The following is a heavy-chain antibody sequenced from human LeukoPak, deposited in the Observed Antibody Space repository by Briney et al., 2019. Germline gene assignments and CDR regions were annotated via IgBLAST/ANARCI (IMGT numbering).Heavy chain of an antibody. CDR3: AKDCDPYDSSGYFDY. CDR2: ISGSGGST. D-gene: IGHD3-22*01. J-gene: IGHJ4*02. V-gene: IGHV3-23*01. Sequence: GGSLRLSCAASGLTFSSYAMSWVRQAPGKGLEWVSAISGSGGSTYYADSVKGRFTISRDNSKNTLYLQMNSLRAEDTAVYYCAKDCDPYDSSGYFDYWGQGALVTVSS. CDR1: GLTFSSYA.